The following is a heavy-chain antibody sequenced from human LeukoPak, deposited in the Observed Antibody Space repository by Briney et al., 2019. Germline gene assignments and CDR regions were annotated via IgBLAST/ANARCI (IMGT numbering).Heavy chain of an antibody. V-gene: IGHV3-23*01. CDR1: GFTFSSYA. D-gene: IGHD3-3*01. Sequence: GGSLRLSCAASGFTFSSYAMSWVRQAPGKGLEWVSAISGSGGSTYYADSVKGRFTISRDNSKNTLYLQMNSLRAEDTAVYYCAKSQGGGYFGVVIIPAIDYWGQGTLVTVSS. J-gene: IGHJ4*02. CDR2: ISGSGGST. CDR3: AKSQGGGYFGVVIIPAIDY.